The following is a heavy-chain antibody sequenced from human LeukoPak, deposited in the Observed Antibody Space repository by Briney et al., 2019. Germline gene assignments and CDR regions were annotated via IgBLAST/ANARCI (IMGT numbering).Heavy chain of an antibody. Sequence: SGTLSLTCTVSGGPINNYYWSWIRQPPGKGLEWIGYIYYRGSTNYNPSLKSRVTFSVDTSKNQFSLKLNSVTAADTAVYYCARGGDYGDLRYFDYWGQGTLVTVSS. CDR1: GGPINNYY. J-gene: IGHJ4*02. D-gene: IGHD4-17*01. CDR3: ARGGDYGDLRYFDY. CDR2: IYYRGST. V-gene: IGHV4-59*01.